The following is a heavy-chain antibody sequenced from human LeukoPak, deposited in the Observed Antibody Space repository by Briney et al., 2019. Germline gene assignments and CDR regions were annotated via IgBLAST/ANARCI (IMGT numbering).Heavy chain of an antibody. D-gene: IGHD3-10*01. V-gene: IGHV3-23*01. CDR3: AKRGIVIRAVIIIGLHKEAYYFDY. CDR2: ISERGGST. J-gene: IGHJ4*02. CDR1: GITLSNYG. Sequence: PGGSLRLSCVVSGITLSNYGMSWVRQAPGKGLEWVSGISERGGSTNYADSVKGRFIISSDTSKNTVYLQMTSLRVEDTAVYFCAKRGIVIRAVIIIGLHKEAYYFDYWGQGILVTVSS.